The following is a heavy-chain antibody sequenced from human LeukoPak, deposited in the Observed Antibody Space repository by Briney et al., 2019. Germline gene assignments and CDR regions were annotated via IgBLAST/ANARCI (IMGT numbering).Heavy chain of an antibody. CDR2: IYHSGST. D-gene: IGHD3-3*01. V-gene: IGHV4-4*02. Sequence: SGTLSLTCAVSGGSISSSNWWSWVRQPPGKGLEWIGEIYHSGSTNYNPSLKSRVTISVDTSKNQFSLKLSSVTAADTAVYYCARKQKEYYDFWSGYYTGGPYFDYWGQGTLVTVSS. CDR1: GGSISSSNW. CDR3: ARKQKEYYDFWSGYYTGGPYFDY. J-gene: IGHJ4*02.